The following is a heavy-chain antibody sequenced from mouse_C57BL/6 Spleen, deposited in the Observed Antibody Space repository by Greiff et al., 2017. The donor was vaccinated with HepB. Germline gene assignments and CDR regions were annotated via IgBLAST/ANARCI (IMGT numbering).Heavy chain of an antibody. Sequence: EVKLQESGGGLVQPGGSMKLSCAASGFTFSDAWMDWVRQAPEKGLEWVAEIRNKANNHATYYAESVKGRFTISSDDSKSSVYLQMNRLRAENTGIYDCTRPYYGYGLYYFDYWGQGTTLTVSS. CDR3: TRPYYGYGLYYFDY. CDR1: GFTFSDAW. J-gene: IGHJ2*01. V-gene: IGHV6-6*01. D-gene: IGHD2-9*01. CDR2: IRNKANNHAT.